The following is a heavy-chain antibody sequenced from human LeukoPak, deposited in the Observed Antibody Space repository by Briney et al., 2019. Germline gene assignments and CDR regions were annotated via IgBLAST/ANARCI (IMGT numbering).Heavy chain of an antibody. CDR3: ASDPDYYGMDV. CDR1: GFTVSSNY. V-gene: IGHV3-66*02. CDR2: IYSGGST. Sequence: GGSLRLSCAASGFTVSSNYMSWVRQAPGKGLEWVSVIYSGGSTYYADSVKGRFTISRDNSKNTLYLQMNSLRAEDTAVYYCASDPDYYGMDVWGQGTTVTVSS. J-gene: IGHJ6*02.